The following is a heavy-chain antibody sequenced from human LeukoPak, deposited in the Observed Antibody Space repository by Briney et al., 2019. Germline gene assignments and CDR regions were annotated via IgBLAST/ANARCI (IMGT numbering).Heavy chain of an antibody. CDR2: INHSGST. CDR3: ARHAGSGWPDY. Sequence: PSETLSLTCAVYGGSLSGYYWSWIRQPPGKGLEWIGEINHSGSTYYNPPLKSRVTISVDTSKSQFSLKLSSVTAADTAVYYCARHAGSGWPDYWGQGTLVTVSS. V-gene: IGHV4-34*01. CDR1: GGSLSGYY. J-gene: IGHJ4*02. D-gene: IGHD6-19*01.